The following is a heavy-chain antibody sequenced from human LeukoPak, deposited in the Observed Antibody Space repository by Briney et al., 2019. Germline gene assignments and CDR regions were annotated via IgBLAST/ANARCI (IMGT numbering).Heavy chain of an antibody. Sequence: GESLKISCKGSGYNFPIYWIGWVRQMPGQGLEWMGIIYPDDSNTIYGPSFQGQVTISADKSINTAYLEWSSLKASDTAIYYCARQGAAGKYYYYYMDVWGKGTTVTVSS. CDR3: ARQGAAGKYYYYYMDV. D-gene: IGHD6-13*01. CDR2: IYPDDSNT. V-gene: IGHV5-51*01. J-gene: IGHJ6*03. CDR1: GYNFPIYW.